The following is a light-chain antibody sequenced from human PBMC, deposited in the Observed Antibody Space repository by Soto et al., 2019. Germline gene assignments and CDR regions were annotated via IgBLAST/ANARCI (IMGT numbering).Light chain of an antibody. V-gene: IGKV4-1*01. CDR1: QSILYSSNNKNY. CDR3: QQYYDAPQT. CDR2: WAS. J-gene: IGKJ1*01. Sequence: DIVMTQSPDSLAVSLGERATINCKSSQSILYSSNNKNYLAWYQQKPGQPPKLLIYWASIRESGVPDRFSGSGSGTDFTLTISSLQAGDVAVYYCQQYYDAPQTFGQGTKVEIK.